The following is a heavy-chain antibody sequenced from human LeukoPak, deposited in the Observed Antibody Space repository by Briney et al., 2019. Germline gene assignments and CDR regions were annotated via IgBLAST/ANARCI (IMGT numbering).Heavy chain of an antibody. D-gene: IGHD6-19*01. CDR3: ARHQWHYYYYMGV. CDR1: GGSIRGSSYY. Sequence: PSETLSLTCTVSGGSIRGSSYYWGWIRQPPGKGLEWIGSIYYSGDTYYNPSLKSRRVTISVDTSKNQFSLRLSSVTAADTAVYYCARHQWHYYYYMGVWGKGSTVTVSS. J-gene: IGHJ6*03. V-gene: IGHV4-39*01. CDR2: IYYSGDT.